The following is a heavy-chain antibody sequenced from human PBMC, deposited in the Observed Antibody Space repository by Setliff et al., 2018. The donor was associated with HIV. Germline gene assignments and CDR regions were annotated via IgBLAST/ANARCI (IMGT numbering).Heavy chain of an antibody. J-gene: IGHJ4*02. V-gene: IGHV1-3*01. CDR2: INAGNGNT. CDR3: ARDLRGDRSGWFFDY. Sequence: ASVKVSCKASGYTFTSYAMHWVRRAPGQRLEWMGWINAGNGNTKYSQKFQGGVTIIRDTSASTAYMELSSLRSEDTAVYYCARDLRGDRSGWFFDYWGQGTLVTVSS. CDR1: GYTFTSYA. D-gene: IGHD6-19*01.